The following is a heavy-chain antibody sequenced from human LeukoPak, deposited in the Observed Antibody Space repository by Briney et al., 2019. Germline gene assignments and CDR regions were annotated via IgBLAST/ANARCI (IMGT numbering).Heavy chain of an antibody. V-gene: IGHV4-4*07. CDR3: ARDGDRGIRYYMDV. D-gene: IGHD4-17*01. J-gene: IGHJ6*03. Sequence: SETLSLTCTVSGGSISSYYWSWIRQPAGKGLEWIGSIYHSGSTYYNPSLKSRVTISVDTSKNQFSLKPSSVTAADTAVYYCARDGDRGIRYYMDVWGKGTTVTVSS. CDR1: GGSISSYY. CDR2: IYHSGST.